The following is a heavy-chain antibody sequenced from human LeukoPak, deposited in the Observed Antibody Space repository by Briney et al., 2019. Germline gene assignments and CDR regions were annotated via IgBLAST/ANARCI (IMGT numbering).Heavy chain of an antibody. V-gene: IGHV1-46*01. CDR3: ARADHGTRSDGFYTLDY. J-gene: IGHJ4*02. Sequence: GASVKVSCKASGYTFTSYYMHWVRQAPGQGLEWMGIINPSGGSTSYAQKFQGRVTMTRDTSTSTVYMELSSLRSEDTAVYYCARADHGTRSDGFYTLDYWGQGSLVTVSS. D-gene: IGHD2-2*02. CDR1: GYTFTSYY. CDR2: INPSGGST.